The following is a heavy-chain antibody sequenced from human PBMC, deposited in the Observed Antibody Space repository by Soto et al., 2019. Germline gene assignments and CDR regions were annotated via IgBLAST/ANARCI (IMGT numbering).Heavy chain of an antibody. CDR2: IWYDGSNK. D-gene: IGHD6-13*01. J-gene: IGHJ5*02. V-gene: IGHV3-33*01. CDR3: AREESIAARNWFDP. Sequence: GGSLRLSCAASGFTFSSYGMHWVLQAPGKGLEWVAVIWYDGSNKYYADSVKGRFTISRDNSKNTLYLQMNSLRAEDTAVYYCAREESIAARNWFDPWGQGTLVTVSS. CDR1: GFTFSSYG.